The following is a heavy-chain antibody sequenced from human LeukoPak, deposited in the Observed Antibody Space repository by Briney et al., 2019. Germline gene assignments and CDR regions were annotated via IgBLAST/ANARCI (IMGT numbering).Heavy chain of an antibody. CDR1: GGSISSGSYY. CDR3: ARQGYSYGSSLDY. V-gene: IGHV4-61*02. Sequence: PSQTLSLTCTVSGGSISSGSYYWNWIRQPAGKGLEWIGRIYTSGSTNYNPSLKSRVTISVDTSKSQFSLKLSSVTAADTAVYYCARQGYSYGSSLDYWGQGTLVTVSS. J-gene: IGHJ4*02. CDR2: IYTSGST. D-gene: IGHD5-18*01.